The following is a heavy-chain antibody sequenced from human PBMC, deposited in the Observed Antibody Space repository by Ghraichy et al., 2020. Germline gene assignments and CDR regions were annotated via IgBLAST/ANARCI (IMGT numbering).Heavy chain of an antibody. Sequence: SETLFLTCAVYGGSFSGYYWSWIRQPPGKGLEWIGEINHSGSTNYNPSLKSRVTISVDTSKNQFSLKLSSVTAADTAVYYCASGRNYYDSSGYYPYFDYWGQGTLVTVSS. J-gene: IGHJ4*02. CDR2: INHSGST. CDR3: ASGRNYYDSSGYYPYFDY. D-gene: IGHD3-22*01. V-gene: IGHV4-34*01. CDR1: GGSFSGYY.